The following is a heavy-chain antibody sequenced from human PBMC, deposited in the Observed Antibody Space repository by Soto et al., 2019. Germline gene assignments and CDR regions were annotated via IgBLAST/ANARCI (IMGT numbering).Heavy chain of an antibody. J-gene: IGHJ5*02. CDR1: GGSISSTSYY. Sequence: PSETLSLTCTVSGGSISSTSYYWVWIRQPPGKGLEWIGSFYYSGSTYYNPSLKSRVSISVDTSENQFSLKLSSVTAADTAVYYCARQVVDGTVAGTGSFDPWGQGTLVTVSS. CDR2: FYYSGST. CDR3: ARQVVDGTVAGTGSFDP. V-gene: IGHV4-39*01. D-gene: IGHD6-19*01.